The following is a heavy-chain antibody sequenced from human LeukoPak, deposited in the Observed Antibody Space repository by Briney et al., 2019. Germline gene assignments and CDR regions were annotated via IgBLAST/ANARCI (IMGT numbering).Heavy chain of an antibody. CDR1: GYTLTGYY. D-gene: IGHD1-26*01. Sequence: ASVKVSCKASGYTLTGYYMHWVRQAPGQGLEWMGRINPNSGGTNYAQKFQGRVTMTRDTSISTAYMELSRLRSDDTAVYYCARDKEWELLMYYFDYWGQGTLVTVSS. J-gene: IGHJ4*02. CDR3: ARDKEWELLMYYFDY. CDR2: INPNSGGT. V-gene: IGHV1-2*06.